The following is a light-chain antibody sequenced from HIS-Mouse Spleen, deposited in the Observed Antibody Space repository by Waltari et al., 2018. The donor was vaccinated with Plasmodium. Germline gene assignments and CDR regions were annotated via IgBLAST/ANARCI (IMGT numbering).Light chain of an antibody. CDR2: EDS. CDR3: YSTDSSGNHRV. J-gene: IGLJ3*02. Sequence: SYELTQPPSVSVSPGQTARITCSGDALPKKYAYWYQQKSGQAPVLVIYEDSERPSGFTESVFGSSSGKMAALTISGAQVDDEADYYCYSTDSSGNHRVFGGGTKLTGL. CDR1: ALPKKY. V-gene: IGLV3-10*01.